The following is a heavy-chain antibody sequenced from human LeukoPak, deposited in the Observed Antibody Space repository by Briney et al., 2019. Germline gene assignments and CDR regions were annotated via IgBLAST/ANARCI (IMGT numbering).Heavy chain of an antibody. J-gene: IGHJ3*02. CDR2: TNGGGGGA. CDR1: GFTFSSYA. V-gene: IGHV3-23*01. CDR3: AKSFSYGSGSCYCAFDI. Sequence: GGSLRLSCAASGFTFSSYALSWVRQAPGKGLEWVSTTNGGGGGAHYADSVRGRFTISRDNSKNTLYLQMNSLRAEDTAVYYCAKSFSYGSGSCYCAFDIWGQETMVTVSS. D-gene: IGHD3-10*01.